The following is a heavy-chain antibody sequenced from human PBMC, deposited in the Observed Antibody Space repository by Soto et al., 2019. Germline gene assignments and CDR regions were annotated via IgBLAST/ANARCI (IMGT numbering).Heavy chain of an antibody. V-gene: IGHV3-30*18. CDR2: ISYDGSNK. CDR1: GFTSSSYG. CDR3: AKYSFAAAGTYYYYGMDV. D-gene: IGHD6-13*01. J-gene: IGHJ6*02. Sequence: GGSLRLSCAASGFTSSSYGMHWVRQAPGKGLEWVAVISYDGSNKYYADSVKGRFTISRDNSKNTLYLQMNSLRAEDTAVYYCAKYSFAAAGTYYYYGMDVWGQGTTVTVSS.